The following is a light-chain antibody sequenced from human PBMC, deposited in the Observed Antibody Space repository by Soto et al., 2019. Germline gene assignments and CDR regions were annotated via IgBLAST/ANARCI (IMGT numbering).Light chain of an antibody. CDR1: NSDIGNYNF. CDR3: SSYAGSNNLL. Sequence: QSALTQPPSASGSPGQSVAISCTGTNSDIGNYNFVSWYQQHPGKAPKLMIYEVNKRPSGVPDRFSGSKSGNTASLTVSGLPPEDEADYYCSSYAGSNNLLFGGGTKVTVL. V-gene: IGLV2-8*01. J-gene: IGLJ2*01. CDR2: EVN.